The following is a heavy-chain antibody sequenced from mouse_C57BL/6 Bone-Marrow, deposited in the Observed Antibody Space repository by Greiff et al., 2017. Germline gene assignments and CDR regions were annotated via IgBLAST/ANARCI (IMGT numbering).Heavy chain of an antibody. V-gene: IGHV5-4*01. Sequence: EVQGVESGGGLVKPGGSLKLSCAASGFTFSSYAMSWVRQTPEKRLEWVATISDGGSYTYYPDNVKGRFTISRDNAKNNLYLQRSHLKSEDTAMYYCAREDITTVVARWGQGTSVTVSS. CDR3: AREDITTVVAR. CDR2: ISDGGSYT. D-gene: IGHD1-1*01. CDR1: GFTFSSYA. J-gene: IGHJ4*01.